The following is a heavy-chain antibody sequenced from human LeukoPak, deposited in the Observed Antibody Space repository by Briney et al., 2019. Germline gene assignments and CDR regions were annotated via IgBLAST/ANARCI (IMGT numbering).Heavy chain of an antibody. V-gene: IGHV4-30-4*08. J-gene: IGHJ3*02. CDR3: ARGASRGSHALDI. CDR1: GGSISRGDYY. D-gene: IGHD3-16*01. Sequence: SETLSLTCTVSGGSISRGDYYWSWSRQPRGKGLEWVRCLYYSGITYYNPSLNSRVTISVDTSKTQFSLKLSSVTAADTAVYYCARGASRGSHALDIWGQGTMVTVSS. CDR2: LYYSGIT.